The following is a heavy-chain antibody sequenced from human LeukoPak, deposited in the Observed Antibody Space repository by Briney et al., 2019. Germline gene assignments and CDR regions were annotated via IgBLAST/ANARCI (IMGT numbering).Heavy chain of an antibody. CDR1: EYTFTSYY. Sequence: ASVKVSCKASEYTFTSYYMHWVRQAPGQGLEWMGIINPSGGSTSYAQKFQGRVTMTRDTSMYTVYMELSSLRSEDTAVYYCARGGGGVAGQLSPDYWGQGTLGTVSP. CDR2: INPSGGST. J-gene: IGHJ4*02. CDR3: ARGGGGVAGQLSPDY. V-gene: IGHV1-46*01. D-gene: IGHD6-19*01.